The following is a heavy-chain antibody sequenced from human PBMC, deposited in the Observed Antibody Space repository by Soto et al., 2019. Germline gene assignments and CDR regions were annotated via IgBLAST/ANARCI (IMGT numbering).Heavy chain of an antibody. Sequence: GGSLRLSCAASGFTFDDYAMHWVRQAPGKGLEWVSGISWNSGSIGYADSVKGRFTISRDNAKNSLYLQMNSLRAEDTAVYFCARETVETGWFAFWGLGSLFTVSS. J-gene: IGHJ4*02. V-gene: IGHV3-9*01. CDR2: ISWNSGSI. CDR1: GFTFDDYA. D-gene: IGHD6-19*01. CDR3: ARETVETGWFAF.